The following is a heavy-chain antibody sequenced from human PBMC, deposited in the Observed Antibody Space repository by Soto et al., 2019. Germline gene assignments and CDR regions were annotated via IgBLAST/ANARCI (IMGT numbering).Heavy chain of an antibody. J-gene: IGHJ6*03. CDR3: AHLLGVYAPYYYYYYMDV. CDR2: IYWDDDK. D-gene: IGHD2-8*02. V-gene: IGHV2-5*02. Sequence: QITLKESGPTLVKPTQTLTLTCTFSGFSLSTSGVGVGWIRQPPGKALEWLALIYWDDDKRYSPSLKSRLTITKDTSKNQVVLTMTNMDPVDTATYYCAHLLGVYAPYYYYYYMDVWGKGTTVTVSS. CDR1: GFSLSTSGVG.